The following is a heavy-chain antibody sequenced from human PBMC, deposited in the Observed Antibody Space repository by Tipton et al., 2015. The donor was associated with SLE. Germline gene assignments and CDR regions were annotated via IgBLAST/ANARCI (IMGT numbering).Heavy chain of an antibody. V-gene: IGHV4-34*01. CDR3: ARGVAYYYDSGAFDI. Sequence: TPSLTCTIYGGSFSGYHWSWIRQPPGKGLEWIGEINYSGSTNYNPSLKSRVTISIGTSKNQLSLKLSSVTAADTAVYYCARGVAYYYDSGAFDIWGQGTMVTVSS. D-gene: IGHD3-22*01. CDR1: GGSFSGYH. CDR2: INYSGST. J-gene: IGHJ3*02.